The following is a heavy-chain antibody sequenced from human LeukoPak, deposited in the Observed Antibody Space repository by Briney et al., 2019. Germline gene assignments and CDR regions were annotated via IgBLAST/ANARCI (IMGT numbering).Heavy chain of an antibody. V-gene: IGHV3-74*01. CDR2: ISPTGSTT. Sequence: PGGSLRLSCTASGFSFSGHWMHWARQLPGKGLVWVSRISPTGSTTSYADSVKGRFTISRDNAKNSLYLQMNNLRVEDTAVYYCARDQDHGRDGMDVWGQGTTVTVSS. CDR1: GFSFSGHW. CDR3: ARDQDHGRDGMDV. D-gene: IGHD4-17*01. J-gene: IGHJ6*02.